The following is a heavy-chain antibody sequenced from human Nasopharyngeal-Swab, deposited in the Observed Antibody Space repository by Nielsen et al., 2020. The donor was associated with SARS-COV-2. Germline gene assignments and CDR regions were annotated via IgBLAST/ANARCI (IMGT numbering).Heavy chain of an antibody. Sequence: GESLKISCAASGFTFSSYAMHWVRQAPGKGLEWVAAISYDGSNKYYADSVKGRFTISRDNSKNTLYLQMNSLRAEDTAVYYCAREPNPGIAAAGTHDYWGQGTLVTVSS. D-gene: IGHD6-13*01. CDR1: GFTFSSYA. J-gene: IGHJ4*02. CDR3: AREPNPGIAAAGTHDY. V-gene: IGHV3-30-3*01. CDR2: ISYDGSNK.